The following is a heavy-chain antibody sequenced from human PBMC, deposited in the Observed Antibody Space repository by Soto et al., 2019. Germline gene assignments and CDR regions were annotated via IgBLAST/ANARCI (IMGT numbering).Heavy chain of an antibody. D-gene: IGHD3-3*01. Sequence: PGGSLRLSCAASGFTFSSYWMGWVRQAPGKGLEWVANIKQDGSEKYYVDSVKGRFTISRDNAKNSLYLQMNSLRAEDTAVYYCARGGNDFWSGYHNWFDPWGQGTLVTVSS. CDR1: GFTFSSYW. CDR2: IKQDGSEK. V-gene: IGHV3-7*05. CDR3: ARGGNDFWSGYHNWFDP. J-gene: IGHJ5*02.